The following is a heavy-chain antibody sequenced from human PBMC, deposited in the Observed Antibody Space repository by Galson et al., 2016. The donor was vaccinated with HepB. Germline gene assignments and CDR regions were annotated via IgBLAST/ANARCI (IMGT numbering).Heavy chain of an antibody. CDR2: INTNTGNP. CDR3: VKDGADSGGYYPDY. D-gene: IGHD3-22*01. CDR1: GYTFTDYA. J-gene: IGHJ4*02. V-gene: IGHV7-4-1*02. Sequence: SVKVSCKASGYTFTDYAMNWVRQAPGQGLEWVGWINTNTGNPSYAQGFVGRFVPSLDPSVSTAYLQISDLKAEDTAVYYCVKDGADSGGYYPDYWGQGTLVTVSS.